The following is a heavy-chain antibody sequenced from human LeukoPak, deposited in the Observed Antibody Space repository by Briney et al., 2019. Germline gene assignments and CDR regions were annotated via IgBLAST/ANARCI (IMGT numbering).Heavy chain of an antibody. V-gene: IGHV3-30-3*01. CDR1: GFTFSSYA. J-gene: IGHJ4*02. Sequence: QPGGSLRLSCAASGFTFSSYAMHWVRQAPGKGLEWVAVISYDGSNKYYADSVKGRFTISRDNPKNTLYLQMNSLRAEDTAVYYCAKESPHYDYWGQGTLVTVSS. CDR2: ISYDGSNK. CDR3: AKESPHYDY.